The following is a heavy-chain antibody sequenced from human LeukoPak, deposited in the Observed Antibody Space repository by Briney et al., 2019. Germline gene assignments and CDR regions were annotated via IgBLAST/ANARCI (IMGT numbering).Heavy chain of an antibody. V-gene: IGHV3-74*01. CDR1: GFTFSSYW. D-gene: IGHD3-22*01. CDR2: INSDGSST. J-gene: IGHJ4*02. Sequence: GGSLRPSCAASGFTFSSYWMHWVRQAPGKGLVWVSRINSDGSSTSYADSVKGRFTISRDNAKNTLYLQMNSLRAEDTAVYYCARGYYYDSSGYSRYWGQGTLVTVSS. CDR3: ARGYYYDSSGYSRY.